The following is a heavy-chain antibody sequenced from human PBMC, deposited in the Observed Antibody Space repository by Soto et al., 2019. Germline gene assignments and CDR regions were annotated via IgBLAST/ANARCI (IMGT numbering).Heavy chain of an antibody. CDR2: IYYSGST. CDR1: GGSISSGGYY. Sequence: QVQLQESGPGLVKPSQTLSLTCTVSGGSISSGGYYWSWIRQHPGKGLEWIGYIYYSGSTYYNPSLKSRVTISVDTSNNQFSLKLSSVTAADTAVYYCASYYYGSGSYYLPYYYYGMDVWGQGTTVTVSS. CDR3: ASYYYGSGSYYLPYYYYGMDV. J-gene: IGHJ6*02. D-gene: IGHD3-10*01. V-gene: IGHV4-31*03.